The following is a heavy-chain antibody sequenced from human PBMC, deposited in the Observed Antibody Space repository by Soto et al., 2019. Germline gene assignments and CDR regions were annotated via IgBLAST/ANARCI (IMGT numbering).Heavy chain of an antibody. CDR2: IYYSGST. V-gene: IGHV4-31*03. CDR3: ARGRAAAGGLDWFDP. D-gene: IGHD6-13*01. CDR1: GGSISSGGYY. Sequence: QVQLQESGPGLVKPSQTLSLTCTVSGGSISSGGYYWSWIRQHPGKGLEWFGYIYYSGSTYYNPSLKRRVTISVDTSKNQCSLKLSSVTAADTAVYYCARGRAAAGGLDWFDPWGQGTLVTVSS. J-gene: IGHJ5*02.